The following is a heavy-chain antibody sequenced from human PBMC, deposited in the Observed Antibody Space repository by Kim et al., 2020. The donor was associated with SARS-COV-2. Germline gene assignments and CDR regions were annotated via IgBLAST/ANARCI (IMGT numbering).Heavy chain of an antibody. V-gene: IGHV3-33*01. Sequence: NYADAVKGRFTVSRDDSRKTMYLQMNSLRAEDTAVYYCARADADSAMDVWGQGTTVTVSS. D-gene: IGHD5-18*01. CDR3: ARADADSAMDV. J-gene: IGHJ6*02.